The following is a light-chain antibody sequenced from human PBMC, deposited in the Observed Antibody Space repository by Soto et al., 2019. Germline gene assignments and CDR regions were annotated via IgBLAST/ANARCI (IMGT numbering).Light chain of an antibody. CDR3: QSYDSSLSGYV. CDR2: DNT. Sequence: QSVLTQPPSVSGAPGQRVTISCTGSSSNIGAGYDVHWYQQLPGTAPKLLIYDNTNRPSGVPDRFSGSTSGTSASLAITGLQAEDEADYYCQSYDSSLSGYVFGTGTKVT. J-gene: IGLJ1*01. V-gene: IGLV1-40*01. CDR1: SSNIGAGYD.